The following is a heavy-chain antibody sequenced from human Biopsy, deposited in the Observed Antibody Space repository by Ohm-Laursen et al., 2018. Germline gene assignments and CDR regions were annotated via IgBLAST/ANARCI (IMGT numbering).Heavy chain of an antibody. D-gene: IGHD5-18*01. Sequence: SLRLSCSASEFTFSGYSMNWVRQAPGRGLEWVSYINVYSNKKYYADSVKGRFIVSRDNDKNSLYLQMNSLRAEDTAVYHCARGGIVSVHSYGRMGLFYFDSWGQGILVTVSS. CDR3: ARGGIVSVHSYGRMGLFYFDS. J-gene: IGHJ4*02. CDR2: INVYSNKK. CDR1: EFTFSGYS. V-gene: IGHV3-48*04.